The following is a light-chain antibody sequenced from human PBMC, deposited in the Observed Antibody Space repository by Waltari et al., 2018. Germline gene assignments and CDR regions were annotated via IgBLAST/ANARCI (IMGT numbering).Light chain of an antibody. CDR1: ASNIGNNV. V-gene: IGLV1-44*01. Sequence: QSVLTQTPSASAIPGQSVIISCFGRASNIGNNVVNWYQQVPGTAPKLLIYRNDQRPSGVPVRFSGSKSGTSASLAISGLQSEDEAHYYCAAWDDSLDGGVFGGGTKVTV. CDR3: AAWDDSLDGGV. CDR2: RND. J-gene: IGLJ3*02.